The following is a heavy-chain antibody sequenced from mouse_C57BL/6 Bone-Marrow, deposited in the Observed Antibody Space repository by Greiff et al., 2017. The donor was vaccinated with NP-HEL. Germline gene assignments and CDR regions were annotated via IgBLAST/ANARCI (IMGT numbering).Heavy chain of an antibody. Sequence: QVQLQQPGAELVRPGSSVKLSCKASGYTFTSYWMHWVKQRPIQGLEWIGNIDPSDSETHYNQKFKDKATLTVDKSSSTAYMQLSSLTSEDSAVXYCARRNGDYPAWFAYWGQGTLVTVSA. CDR1: GYTFTSYW. CDR2: IDPSDSET. D-gene: IGHD2-13*01. J-gene: IGHJ3*01. V-gene: IGHV1-52*01. CDR3: ARRNGDYPAWFAY.